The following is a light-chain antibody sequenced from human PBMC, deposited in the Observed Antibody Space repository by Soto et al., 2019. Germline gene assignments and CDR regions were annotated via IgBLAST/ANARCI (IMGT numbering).Light chain of an antibody. V-gene: IGKV1-5*01. CDR3: QHYNSYSST. CDR2: DAS. J-gene: IGKJ1*01. Sequence: DIQMTQSPSTLSASVGDRVTITCRASQTISNWLAWYQQKPGKAPKLLIYDASILESGVPSRFSGSGSGTEFTLTIRSMQTDDFADYYCQHYNSYSSTFGQGTKVDIK. CDR1: QTISNW.